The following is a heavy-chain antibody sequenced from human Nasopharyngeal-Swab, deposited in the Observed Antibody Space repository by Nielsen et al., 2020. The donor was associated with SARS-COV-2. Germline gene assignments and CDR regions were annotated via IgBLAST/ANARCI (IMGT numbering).Heavy chain of an antibody. CDR3: TRPLGATVVTALTGYYYYMGV. J-gene: IGHJ6*03. CDR2: IRSKANSYAT. D-gene: IGHD4-23*01. CDR1: GFTFSGSA. Sequence: GGSLRLSCAASGFTFSGSAMHWVRQASGKGLEWVGRIRSKANSYATAYAASVKGRFTISRDDSKNTAYLQMNSLKTEDTAVYYCTRPLGATVVTALTGYYYYMGVWGKGTTVTVSS. V-gene: IGHV3-73*01.